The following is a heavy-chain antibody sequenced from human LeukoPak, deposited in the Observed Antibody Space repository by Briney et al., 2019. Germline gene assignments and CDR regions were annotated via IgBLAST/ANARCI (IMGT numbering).Heavy chain of an antibody. CDR3: ARGAPYSSSWFDY. D-gene: IGHD6-13*01. Sequence: SVKVSCKASGGTSSSYAISWVRQAPGQGLEWMGGIIPIFGTANYAQKFQGRVTITTDESTSTAYMELSSLRSEDTAVYYRARGAPYSSSWFDYWGQGTLVTVSS. J-gene: IGHJ4*02. CDR2: IIPIFGTA. V-gene: IGHV1-69*05. CDR1: GGTSSSYA.